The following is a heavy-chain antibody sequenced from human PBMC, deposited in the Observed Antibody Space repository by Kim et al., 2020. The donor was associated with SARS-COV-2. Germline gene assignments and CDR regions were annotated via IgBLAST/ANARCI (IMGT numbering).Heavy chain of an antibody. J-gene: IGHJ4*02. CDR2: TYYRSKWYN. V-gene: IGHV6-1*01. D-gene: IGHD1-26*01. CDR3: ARGPREVGVTTYYFVY. Sequence: SQTLSLTCAISGDSVSSNSAAWNWIRQSPSRGLEWLGRTYYRSKWYNDYAVSVKSRITINPDTSKNQFSLQLNSVTPEDTAVYYCARGPREVGVTTYYFVYWGPGTRVTVSS. CDR1: GDSVSSNSAA.